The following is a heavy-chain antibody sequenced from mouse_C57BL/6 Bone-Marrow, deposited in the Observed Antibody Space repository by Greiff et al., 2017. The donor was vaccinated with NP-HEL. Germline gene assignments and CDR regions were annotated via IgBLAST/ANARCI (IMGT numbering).Heavy chain of an antibody. V-gene: IGHV1-54*01. CDR2: INPGSGGT. CDR1: GFAFTNYL. J-gene: IGHJ3*01. Sequence: QVQLQQSGAELVRPGTSVKVSCTASGFAFTNYLIEWVKQRPGQGLEWIGVINPGSGGTNYNEKFKGKATLTADKSSSTAYMQLSSLTSEDSAVYFWARSPLRFAYWGQGTLVTVSA. CDR3: ARSPLRFAY. D-gene: IGHD1-1*01.